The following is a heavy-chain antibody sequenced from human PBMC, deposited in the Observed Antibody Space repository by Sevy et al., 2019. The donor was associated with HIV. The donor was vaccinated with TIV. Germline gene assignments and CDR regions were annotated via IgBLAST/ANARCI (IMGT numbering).Heavy chain of an antibody. CDR1: GFIVSSNY. V-gene: IGHV3-53*01. D-gene: IGHD3-16*01. CDR3: ARGLILEELWYGMDV. Sequence: GGSLRLSCAASGFIVSSNYMTWVRQAPGKGLEWVSVIYSDGNRHYADSLKGRFIISRDNSKNTVYLQMNRLRVEDTAVYYCARGLILEELWYGMDVWGQGTTVTVSS. J-gene: IGHJ6*02. CDR2: IYSDGNR.